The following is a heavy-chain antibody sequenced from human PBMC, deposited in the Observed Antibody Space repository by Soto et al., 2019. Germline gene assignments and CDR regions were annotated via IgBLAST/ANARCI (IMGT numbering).Heavy chain of an antibody. J-gene: IGHJ6*02. D-gene: IGHD1-1*01. CDR1: GFSFDTYA. Sequence: QVHLLESGGGVVQPGKSLRLSCVASGFSFDTYAIHWVRQAPGKGLQWVALISYEGSNTYYADSVRGRFTISRDNSKNTLYLQMSTLRPADSGVYYCARVTPGNNLYYFSGLDVWGQGTSVTVSS. CDR2: ISYEGSNT. V-gene: IGHV3-30*15. CDR3: ARVTPGNNLYYFSGLDV.